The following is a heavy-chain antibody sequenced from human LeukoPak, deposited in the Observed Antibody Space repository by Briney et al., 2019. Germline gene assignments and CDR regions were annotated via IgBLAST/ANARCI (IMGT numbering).Heavy chain of an antibody. Sequence: ASETLSLTCAVYGGSFSGYYWSWIRQPPGKGLEWIGEINHSGSTNYNPSLKSRVTISVDTSKNQFSLKLSSVTAADTAVYYCARGVAAAGIGPYYFGYWGQGTLVTVSS. J-gene: IGHJ4*02. CDR1: GGSFSGYY. CDR2: INHSGST. V-gene: IGHV4-34*01. D-gene: IGHD6-13*01. CDR3: ARGVAAAGIGPYYFGY.